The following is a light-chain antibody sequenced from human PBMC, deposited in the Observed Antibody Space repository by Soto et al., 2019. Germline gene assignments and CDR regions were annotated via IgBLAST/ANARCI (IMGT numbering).Light chain of an antibody. CDR2: DAS. CDR1: KEIPNY. V-gene: IGKV1-33*01. Sequence: IQMPQFPSSLFAPLGARSTTPSRPSKEIPNYLNGYQQKPGKAPRLLLYDASSLETGVPSRFSGSGSGTDFTFTISSLQPEDIATYYCQHYDHLPITFGQGTRLEIK. CDR3: QHYDHLPIT. J-gene: IGKJ5*01.